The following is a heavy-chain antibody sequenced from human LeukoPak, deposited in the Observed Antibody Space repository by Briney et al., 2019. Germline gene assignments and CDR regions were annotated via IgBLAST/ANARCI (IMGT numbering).Heavy chain of an antibody. CDR1: GYTFTSYG. D-gene: IGHD6-13*01. Sequence: GSSVKVSCKASGYTFTSYGISWVRQDPGQGLEWMGWISAYIGNTNYAQKPQGKVTMTTDTSTSTAYMELRSLRSDDPALYYVARAAAAGNRFFAYWGEGTLVTVSS. J-gene: IGHJ4*02. V-gene: IGHV1-18*01. CDR2: ISAYIGNT. CDR3: ARAAAAGNRFFAY.